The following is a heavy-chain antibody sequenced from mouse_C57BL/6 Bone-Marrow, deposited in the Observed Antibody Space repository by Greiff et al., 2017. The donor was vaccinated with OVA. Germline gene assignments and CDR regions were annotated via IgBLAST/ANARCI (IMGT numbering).Heavy chain of an antibody. Sequence: QVQLQQSGAELVKPGASVKLSCKASGYTYTSYWMQWVKQRPGQGLEWIGEIDPSDSYTNYNQKFKGKATLTVDTSSSTAYMQLSSLTSEDSAVYYCATNYYSNRYAMDYWGQGTSVTVSS. D-gene: IGHD2-5*01. J-gene: IGHJ4*01. CDR2: IDPSDSYT. V-gene: IGHV1-50*01. CDR1: GYTYTSYW. CDR3: ATNYYSNRYAMDY.